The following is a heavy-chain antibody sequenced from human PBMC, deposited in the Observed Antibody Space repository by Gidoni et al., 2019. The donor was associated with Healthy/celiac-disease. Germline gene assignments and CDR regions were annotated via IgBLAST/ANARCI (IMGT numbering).Heavy chain of an antibody. CDR2: IYYSGST. CDR3: ARGQEAQYYYYYGMDV. Sequence: QVQLQESGPGLVKPSETLSLTCTVPGGSIVSYYWSWIRQPPGKGLEWIGYIYYSGSTNYNPSLKSRVTISVDTSKNQFSLKLSSVTAADTAVYYCARGQEAQYYYYYGMDVWGQGTTVTVSS. J-gene: IGHJ6*02. V-gene: IGHV4-59*01. CDR1: GGSIVSYY.